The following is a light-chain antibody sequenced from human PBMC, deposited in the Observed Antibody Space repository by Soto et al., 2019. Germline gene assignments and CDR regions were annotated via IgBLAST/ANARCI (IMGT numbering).Light chain of an antibody. CDR3: EQYSGSPRT. Sequence: EIVMTQSPATLSLSLGERATLSCRASQSVSSNLVWYQQKPGQAPRLLTYGASIRATDIPDRFSGSGSGTDFTLTISRLEPEDFAYYYCEQYSGSPRTFGQGTKVDIK. CDR2: GAS. CDR1: QSVSSN. V-gene: IGKV3-20*01. J-gene: IGKJ1*01.